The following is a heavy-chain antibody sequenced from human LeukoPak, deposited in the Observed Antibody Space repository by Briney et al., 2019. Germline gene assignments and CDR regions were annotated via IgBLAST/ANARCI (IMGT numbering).Heavy chain of an antibody. CDR1: GFTFSSYA. D-gene: IGHD6-19*01. CDR2: ISYDGSNK. Sequence: GGSLRLSCAAPGFTFSSYAMHWVRQAPGKGLEWVAVISYDGSNKYYADSVKGRFTISRDNAKNTLYLQMNSLRAEDTAVYYCARALAVAGTGGHYWGQGTLVTVSP. J-gene: IGHJ4*02. CDR3: ARALAVAGTGGHY. V-gene: IGHV3-30-3*01.